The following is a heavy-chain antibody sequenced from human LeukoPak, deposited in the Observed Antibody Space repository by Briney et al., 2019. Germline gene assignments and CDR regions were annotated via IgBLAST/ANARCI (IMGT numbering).Heavy chain of an antibody. Sequence: ASVKVSCKASGYTFTGYYMHWVRQAPGQGLEWMGRINPNSGGTNYPQKFQGRVTMTRDTSISTAYMELSRLRSDDTAVYYCATDTWGYYDSSNYYRQADYWGQGTLVTVSS. J-gene: IGHJ4*02. CDR2: INPNSGGT. CDR3: ATDTWGYYDSSNYYRQADY. CDR1: GYTFTGYY. D-gene: IGHD3-22*01. V-gene: IGHV1-2*06.